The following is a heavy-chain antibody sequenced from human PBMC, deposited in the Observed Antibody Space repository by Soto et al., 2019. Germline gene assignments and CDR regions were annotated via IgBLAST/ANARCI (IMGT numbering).Heavy chain of an antibody. CDR1: GGSISSYY. Sequence: SETLSLTCTVSGGSISSYYWSWIRQPPGKGLEWIGYIYYSGSTNYNPSLKSRVTISVDTSKNQFSLKLSSVTAADTAVYYCARVGYCSGGSCSGYYYYYYMDVWGKGTTVTVSS. CDR3: ARVGYCSGGSCSGYYYYYYMDV. V-gene: IGHV4-59*08. J-gene: IGHJ6*03. D-gene: IGHD2-15*01. CDR2: IYYSGST.